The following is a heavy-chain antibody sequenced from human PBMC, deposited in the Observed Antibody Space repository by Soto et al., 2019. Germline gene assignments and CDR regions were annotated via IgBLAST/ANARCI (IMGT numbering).Heavy chain of an antibody. CDR1: GYTLTELS. D-gene: IGHD2-15*01. Sequence: QVQLVQSGAEVKKPGASVKVSCKVSGYTLTELSMHWVRQAPGKGLEWMGGFDPEDGETIYAQKFQGRVTMPEDTSTDTAYMELSSLRSEDTAVYYCATDLPDCSGGSCYGWFDPWGQGTLVTVSS. J-gene: IGHJ5*02. CDR2: FDPEDGET. V-gene: IGHV1-24*01. CDR3: ATDLPDCSGGSCYGWFDP.